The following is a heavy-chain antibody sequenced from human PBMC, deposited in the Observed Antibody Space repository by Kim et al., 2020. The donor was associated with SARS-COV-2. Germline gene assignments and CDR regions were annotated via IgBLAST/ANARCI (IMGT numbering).Heavy chain of an antibody. CDR3: AGSPSPGCSGGVCCEYFFAY. V-gene: IGHV3-7*01. D-gene: IGHD2-8*02. CDR2: IKQDGSEK. Sequence: GGSLRLSCAASGFTFSSYWMSWVSQDPGKGLEWVANIKQDGSEKRYVESVKGRFTISRDNAKNSLYLQMNSLRAEDTAVYYCAGSPSPGCSGGVCCEYFFAYWVQGTLVTVSS. J-gene: IGHJ4*02. CDR1: GFTFSSYW.